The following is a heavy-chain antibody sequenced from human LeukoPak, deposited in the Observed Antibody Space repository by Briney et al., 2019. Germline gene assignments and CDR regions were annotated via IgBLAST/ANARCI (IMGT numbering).Heavy chain of an antibody. V-gene: IGHV4-38-2*02. Sequence: SETLSLTCTVSGYSITSGYYWGWIRQPPGKGLEWIGSIYYSGSTYYNPSLKSRVTISVDTSKNQFSLKLSSVTAADTAVYYCARDRDYGGSRWFDPWGQGTLVTVSS. CDR1: GYSITSGYY. CDR2: IYYSGST. CDR3: ARDRDYGGSRWFDP. J-gene: IGHJ5*02. D-gene: IGHD4-23*01.